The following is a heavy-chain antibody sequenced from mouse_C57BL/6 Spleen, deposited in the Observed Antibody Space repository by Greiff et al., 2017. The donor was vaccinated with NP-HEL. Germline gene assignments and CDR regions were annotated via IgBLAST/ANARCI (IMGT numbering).Heavy chain of an antibody. CDR1: GYTFTSYW. V-gene: IGHV1-55*01. CDR3: AREDYYGSLFDY. D-gene: IGHD1-1*01. Sequence: VQLLQPGAEFVKPGASVKISCTASGYTFTSYWITWVQQTPGQGLEWIGDIYPGSGSTNYNEKFKSKATLTVDTSTSTAYMQLSSLTSEDSAVYYCAREDYYGSLFDYWGQGTTLTVSS. J-gene: IGHJ2*01. CDR2: IYPGSGST.